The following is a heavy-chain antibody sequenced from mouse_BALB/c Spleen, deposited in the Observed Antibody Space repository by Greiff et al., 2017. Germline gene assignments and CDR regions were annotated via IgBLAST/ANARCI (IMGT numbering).Heavy chain of an antibody. CDR1: GYSFTSYW. V-gene: IGHV1S126*01. Sequence: VQLVESGPQLVRPGASVKISCKASGYSFTSYWMHWVKQRPGQGLEWIGMIDPSDSETRLNQKFKDKATLTVDKSSSTAYMQLSSPTSEDSAVYYCARGASYGNYIWFAYWGQGTLVTVSA. CDR3: ARGASYGNYIWFAY. D-gene: IGHD2-10*01. CDR2: IDPSDSET. J-gene: IGHJ3*01.